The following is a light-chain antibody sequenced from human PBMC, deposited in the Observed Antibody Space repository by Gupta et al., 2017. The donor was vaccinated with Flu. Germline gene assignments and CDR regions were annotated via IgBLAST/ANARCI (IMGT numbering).Light chain of an antibody. J-gene: IGKJ4*02. Sequence: PSSRAASLGEIVTITCVADPKSSNYLSWYQQKAGKAPRLLISSASQLGSGVPARFSGSGSGTNFTLTIDRLQTDDFATYDCRQGDKPPLTFGHGTDVENK. V-gene: IGKV1-39*01. CDR3: RQGDKPPLT. CDR2: SAS. CDR1: PKSSNY.